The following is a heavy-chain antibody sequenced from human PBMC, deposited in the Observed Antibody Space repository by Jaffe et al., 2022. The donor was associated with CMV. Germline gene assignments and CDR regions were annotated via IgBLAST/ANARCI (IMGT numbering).Heavy chain of an antibody. Sequence: EVQLVESGGGLVKPGGSLRLSCAASGFTFSSYSMNWVRQAPGKGLEWVSSISSSSSYIYYADSVKGRFTISRDNAKNSLYLQMNSLRAEDTAVYYCARARTGTNWFDPWGQGTLVTVSS. J-gene: IGHJ5*02. CDR1: GFTFSSYS. D-gene: IGHD6-13*01. CDR2: ISSSSSYI. CDR3: ARARTGTNWFDP. V-gene: IGHV3-21*01.